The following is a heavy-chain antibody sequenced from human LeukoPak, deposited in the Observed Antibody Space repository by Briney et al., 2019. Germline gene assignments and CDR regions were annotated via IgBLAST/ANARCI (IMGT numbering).Heavy chain of an antibody. CDR1: GFTFSSYW. CDR2: IKQDGSEK. V-gene: IGHV3-7*03. Sequence: PGGSLRLSCAASGFTFSSYWMSWVRQAPGKGLEWVANIKQDGSEKHYVDSVKGRFTISRDNTKNTLFLKMNSLRADDTAVYYCERDSHPGHSNIWGQGTLVTVSS. CDR3: ERDSHPGHSNI. D-gene: IGHD6-13*01. J-gene: IGHJ4*02.